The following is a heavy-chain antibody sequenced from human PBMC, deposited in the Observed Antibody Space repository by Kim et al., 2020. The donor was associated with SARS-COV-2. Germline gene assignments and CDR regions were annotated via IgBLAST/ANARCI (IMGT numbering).Heavy chain of an antibody. CDR3: ASIHAGGGYGDYYYGMDV. V-gene: IGHV4-39*01. D-gene: IGHD4-17*01. J-gene: IGHJ6*02. CDR1: GGSISSSSYY. Sequence: SETLSLTCTVSGGSISSSSYYWGWIRQPPGKGLEWIGSIYYSGSTYYNPSLKSRVTISVDTSKNQFSLKLSSVTAADTAVYYCASIHAGGGYGDYYYGMDVWGQGTTVTVSS. CDR2: IYYSGST.